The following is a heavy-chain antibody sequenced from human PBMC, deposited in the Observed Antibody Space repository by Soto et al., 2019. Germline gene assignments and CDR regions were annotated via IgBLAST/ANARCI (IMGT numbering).Heavy chain of an antibody. D-gene: IGHD1-26*01. CDR3: ARVNSGSYYGWFDP. V-gene: IGHV1-2*04. J-gene: IGHJ5*02. CDR1: GYTFTGYY. Sequence: QVQLVQSGAEVKKPGASVKVSCKASGYTFTGYYMHWVRQAPGQGLDWMGWINPNSGGTNYAQKFQGWVTMTRDTSISTAYMELSRLRSDDTAVYYCARVNSGSYYGWFDPWGQGTLVTVSS. CDR2: INPNSGGT.